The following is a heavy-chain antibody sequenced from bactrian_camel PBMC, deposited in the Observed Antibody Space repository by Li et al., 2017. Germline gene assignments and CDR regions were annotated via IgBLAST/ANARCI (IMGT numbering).Heavy chain of an antibody. CDR1: GFTFSTYY. J-gene: IGHJ4*01. CDR2: SIGDGGST. Sequence: QVQLVESGGGLVQPGGSLRLSCAASGFTFSTYYMTWVRVAPGKGLEWVSSIGDGGSTFYAESVKGRFTISRDNAKNTLSLQLNSLKTEDTAMYYCVKDFMPQYWGQGTQVTVS. CDR3: VKDFMPQY. V-gene: IGHV3S1*01.